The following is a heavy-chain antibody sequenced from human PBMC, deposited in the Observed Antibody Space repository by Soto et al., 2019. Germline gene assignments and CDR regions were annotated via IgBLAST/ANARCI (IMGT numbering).Heavy chain of an antibody. Sequence: EVQLVESGGGLVQPGGSLRLSCAASGFTFSSYWMHWVRQVPGKGLVWVSRINPDASSIMYADFVKGRFTISKDDAKNTLYLQVNSLRAEDTAVYYCVRGGSANDYGLFDYWGQGTLVTVSS. CDR3: VRGGSANDYGLFDY. D-gene: IGHD4-17*01. V-gene: IGHV3-74*03. CDR2: INPDASSI. CDR1: GFTFSSYW. J-gene: IGHJ4*02.